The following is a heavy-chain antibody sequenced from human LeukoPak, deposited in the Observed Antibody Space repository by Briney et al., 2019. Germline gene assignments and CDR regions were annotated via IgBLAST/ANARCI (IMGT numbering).Heavy chain of an antibody. D-gene: IGHD3-10*01. CDR1: GGTFSSYA. J-gene: IGHJ5*02. CDR2: IIPIFGTA. V-gene: IGHV1-69*06. CDR3: GGWFFTMVGGFIKDWFDP. Sequence: SVKVSCKASGGTFSSYAISWVRQAPGQGLEWMGGIIPIFGTANYAQKFQGRVTITADKSTSTAYMELSSLRSEDTAVYYCGGWFFTMVGGFIKDWFDPWGQGTLVTVSS.